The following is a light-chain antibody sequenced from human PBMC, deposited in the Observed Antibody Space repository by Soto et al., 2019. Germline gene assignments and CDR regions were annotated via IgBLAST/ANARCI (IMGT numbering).Light chain of an antibody. CDR3: SSYRTGGPFV. Sequence: HSALTQPASVSGSPGQSIAISCTGTSSDVGGYNYVSWYQQLPGKAPKLLISEVSNRPSGVSHRFSGSKSGNTASLTISGLQAEDEADYYCSSYRTGGPFVFGTGTKLTVL. CDR1: SSDVGGYNY. V-gene: IGLV2-14*01. J-gene: IGLJ1*01. CDR2: EVS.